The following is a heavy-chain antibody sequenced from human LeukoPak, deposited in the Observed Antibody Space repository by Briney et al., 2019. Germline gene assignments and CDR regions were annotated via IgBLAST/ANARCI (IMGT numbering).Heavy chain of an antibody. CDR1: GFTFSSYA. CDR3: AKDPGYSYGYGPYYFDY. Sequence: GGSLRLSCAASGFTFSSYAMSWVRQAPGKGLEWVSAISGSGGSTYYADSAKGRFTISRDNSKNTLYLQMNSLRAEDTAVYYCAKDPGYSYGYGPYYFDYWGQGTLVTVSS. D-gene: IGHD5-18*01. V-gene: IGHV3-23*01. J-gene: IGHJ4*02. CDR2: ISGSGGST.